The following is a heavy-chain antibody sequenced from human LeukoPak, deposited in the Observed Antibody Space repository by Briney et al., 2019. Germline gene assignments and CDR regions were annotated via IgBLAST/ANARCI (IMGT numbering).Heavy chain of an antibody. D-gene: IGHD3-22*01. J-gene: IGHJ3*02. CDR3: AREEYYYDSSGSYPDDAFDI. Sequence: PGGSLRLSCAASGFTFSSYAMHWVRQAPGKGLEWVSVITYDGSNKYYADSVKGRFTISRDNSKNTLYLQMNSLRAEDTAVYYCAREEYYYDSSGSYPDDAFDIWGQGKMVTVSS. CDR2: ITYDGSNK. V-gene: IGHV3-30-3*01. CDR1: GFTFSSYA.